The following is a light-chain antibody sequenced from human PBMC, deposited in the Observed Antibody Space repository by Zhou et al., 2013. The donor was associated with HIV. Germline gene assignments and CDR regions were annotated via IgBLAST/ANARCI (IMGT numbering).Light chain of an antibody. CDR3: QVWDSNSDLVV. CDR2: YDT. Sequence: SYVLTQPPSVSVAPGKTASVTCGGNNIGSKSVHWYQQKPGQAPLLVIYYDTDRPSGIPERFSGSNSGNTATLTINRVDAGDEADYYCQVWDSNSDLVVFGGGTKLTVL. J-gene: IGLJ2*01. CDR1: NIGSKS. V-gene: IGLV3-21*04.